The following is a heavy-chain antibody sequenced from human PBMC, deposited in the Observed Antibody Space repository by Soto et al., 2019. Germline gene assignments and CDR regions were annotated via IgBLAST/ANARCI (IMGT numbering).Heavy chain of an antibody. CDR1: GFTFDDYA. CDR3: AKAHSPGIAVAGFDY. D-gene: IGHD6-19*01. CDR2: ISCNSGSK. J-gene: IGHJ4*02. Sequence: EVQLVESGGGLVQPGRSLRLSCAASGFTFDDYAMHWVRQAPGKGLEWVSGISCNSGSKGYADSVKGRFTISRDNANNSLYLQMNRIATNYTVWYYCAKAHSPGIAVAGFDYWCEGTLVTVSS. V-gene: IGHV3-9*01.